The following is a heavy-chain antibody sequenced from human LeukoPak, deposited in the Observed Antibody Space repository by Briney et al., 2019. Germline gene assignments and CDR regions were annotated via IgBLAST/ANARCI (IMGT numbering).Heavy chain of an antibody. CDR1: GFTFRSYW. CDR2: INSDGSTT. CDR3: ARELYWFDP. V-gene: IGHV3-74*01. Sequence: GGSLRLSCAASGFTFRSYWMHCVRQAPGKGLVWVSHINSDGSTTSYADSVKGRFAISRDNAKNTLNLQINSLRAEDTAVYYCARELYWFDPWGQGTLVTVSS. J-gene: IGHJ5*02.